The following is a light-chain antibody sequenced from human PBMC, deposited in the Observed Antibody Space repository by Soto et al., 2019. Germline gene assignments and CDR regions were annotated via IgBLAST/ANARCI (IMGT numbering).Light chain of an antibody. V-gene: IGKV1-39*01. J-gene: IGKJ1*01. Sequence: DIQMPQSPSSLSASVGDRVTITCRASQSISSYLNWYQQKPGKAPKLLIYAASSLQSGVPSRFSGSGSGTDFTLTISSLQPEDFATYYCQQSYSTLGRTFGQGTKVEIK. CDR1: QSISSY. CDR3: QQSYSTLGRT. CDR2: AAS.